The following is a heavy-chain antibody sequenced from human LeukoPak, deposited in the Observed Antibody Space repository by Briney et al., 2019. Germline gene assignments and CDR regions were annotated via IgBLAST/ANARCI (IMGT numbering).Heavy chain of an antibody. Sequence: ASVKVSCKASGYTFTSYAMHWVRQAPGQRLEWMGWINAGSGNTKYSQKFQGRVTITRDTSASTAYMELSSLRSEDTAVYYCARVPGGYCSGGSCYSAQYYFDYWGQGTLVTVSS. J-gene: IGHJ4*02. V-gene: IGHV1-3*01. D-gene: IGHD2-15*01. CDR3: ARVPGGYCSGGSCYSAQYYFDY. CDR2: INAGSGNT. CDR1: GYTFTSYA.